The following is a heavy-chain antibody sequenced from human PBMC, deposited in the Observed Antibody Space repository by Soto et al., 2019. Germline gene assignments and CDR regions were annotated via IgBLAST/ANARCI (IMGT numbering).Heavy chain of an antibody. CDR3: ARDVYRYSSSSPEDV. CDR1: SGSFSGSY. J-gene: IGHJ6*02. CDR2: IYHGLSI. V-gene: IGHV4-34*01. Sequence: SETLSLTCAVYSGSFSGSYWSWIRQPPGKGLEWIGEIYHGLSIVYNPSLKSRVTISGDSSKNQFSLKLSSVTAADTAVYYCARDVYRYSSSSPEDVWGQGTTVTVSS. D-gene: IGHD6-6*01.